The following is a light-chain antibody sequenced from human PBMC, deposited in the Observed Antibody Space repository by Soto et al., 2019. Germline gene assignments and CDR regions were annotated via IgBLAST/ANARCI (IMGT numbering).Light chain of an antibody. CDR2: DVS. V-gene: IGLV2-11*01. CDR3: CSYAGSYTGV. Sequence: QSVLTQPRSVSGSPGQSVTISCTGTSSDVGAYNFVSWYQQHPGKAPKLMIYDVSKRPSGVPDRFSGSKSGNTASLTISGLQAEHEADYYCCSYAGSYTGVFGTGTKVTVL. J-gene: IGLJ1*01. CDR1: SSDVGAYNF.